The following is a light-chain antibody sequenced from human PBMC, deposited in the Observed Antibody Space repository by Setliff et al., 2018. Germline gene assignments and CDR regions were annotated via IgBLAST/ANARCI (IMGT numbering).Light chain of an antibody. CDR2: EVT. V-gene: IGLV2-8*01. J-gene: IGLJ1*01. CDR3: NSHAASNKSV. Sequence: QSALTQPPSASGSPGQSVTISCTGTSRDVGGYNYVSWYQQHPGKAPKLLIYEVTKRPPGVPDRFSGSKSGNTASLTVSGLQAEDEADYYCNSHAASNKSVFGTGAKVTVL. CDR1: SRDVGGYNY.